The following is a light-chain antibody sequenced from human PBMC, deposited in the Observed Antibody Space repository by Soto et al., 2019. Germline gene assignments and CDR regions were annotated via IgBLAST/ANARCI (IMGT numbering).Light chain of an antibody. Sequence: QSALTQPPSASGSPGQSVTISCTGTSSDVGGYNFVSWYQQHPGKAPKLMISEVNKRPSGVPDRFSGSKSGNTASLTVSGLQAEDEADYCCSSYAGSNTLIFGGGTKLTVL. V-gene: IGLV2-8*01. CDR3: SSYAGSNTLI. CDR1: SSDVGGYNF. J-gene: IGLJ2*01. CDR2: EVN.